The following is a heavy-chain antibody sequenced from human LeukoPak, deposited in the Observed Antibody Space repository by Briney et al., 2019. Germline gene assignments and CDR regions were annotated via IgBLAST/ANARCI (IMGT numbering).Heavy chain of an antibody. CDR3: PRDFVVVPAVTNWFDP. V-gene: IGHV3-21*01. J-gene: IGHJ5*02. Sequence: PGGSLRLSCAASGFTFSSYSMNWVRQAPGKGLEWVSSISSSSRYICYPDSVKGRFPISRNNAKNTLYLQMNSLRAKDKPLYYCPRDFVVVPAVTNWFDPWGQGTLVTVSS. CDR1: GFTFSSYS. D-gene: IGHD2-2*01. CDR2: ISSSSRYI.